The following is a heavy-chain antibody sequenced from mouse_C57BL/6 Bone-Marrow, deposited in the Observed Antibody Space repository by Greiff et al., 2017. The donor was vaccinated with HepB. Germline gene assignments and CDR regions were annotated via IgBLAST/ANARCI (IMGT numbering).Heavy chain of an antibody. CDR2: ISSGGDYI. CDR3: TREQRTYYSNYEAWFAY. CDR1: GFTFSSYA. V-gene: IGHV5-9-1*02. Sequence: EVKLMESGEGLVKPGGSLKLSCAASGFTFSSYAMSWVRQTPEKRLEWVAYISSGGDYIYYADTVKGRFTISRDNARNTLYLQMSSLKSEDTAMYYCTREQRTYYSNYEAWFAYWGQGTVITVSA. D-gene: IGHD2-5*01. J-gene: IGHJ3*01.